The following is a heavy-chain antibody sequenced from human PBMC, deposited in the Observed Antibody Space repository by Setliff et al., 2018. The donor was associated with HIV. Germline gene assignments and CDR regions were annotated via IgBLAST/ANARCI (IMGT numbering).Heavy chain of an antibody. Sequence: GGSLRLSCAASGFTFSSAWMGWVRQAPAKGLEWVANISPDGSATYYVDPVKGRFTISRDNAKNSLYLQLNSLRVEDTAMYSCARARGGNSEWSYWGQGTLVTVSS. CDR1: GFTFSSAW. V-gene: IGHV3-7*01. CDR2: ISPDGSAT. D-gene: IGHD2-15*01. J-gene: IGHJ4*02. CDR3: ARARGGNSEWSY.